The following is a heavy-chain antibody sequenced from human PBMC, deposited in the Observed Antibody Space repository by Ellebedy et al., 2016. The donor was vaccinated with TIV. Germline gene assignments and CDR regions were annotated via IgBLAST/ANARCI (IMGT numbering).Heavy chain of an antibody. CDR1: GYTFTNYD. D-gene: IGHD1-14*01. V-gene: IGHV1-8*02. Sequence: AASVKVSCKASGYTFTNYDIDWVRQATGQGLEWMGWMNPNSGKTGYAQKFQGRVTMTWNTSINTAYMELSSLIFDDTAVYFCARVVRPGWRSYYFDYWGQGTLVAVSS. J-gene: IGHJ4*02. CDR2: MNPNSGKT. CDR3: ARVVRPGWRSYYFDY.